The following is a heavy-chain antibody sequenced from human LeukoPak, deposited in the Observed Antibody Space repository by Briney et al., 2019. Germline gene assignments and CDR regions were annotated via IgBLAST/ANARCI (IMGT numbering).Heavy chain of an antibody. CDR2: ISYDGSNK. J-gene: IGHJ4*02. Sequence: GGSLRLSCAASGFTFSSYAMSWVRQAPGKGLEWVAVISYDGSNKYYADSVKGRFTISRDNSKNTLYLQMNSLRAEDTAVYYCAREGFDGSGSYWGQGTLVTVSS. CDR1: GFTFSSYA. CDR3: AREGFDGSGSY. D-gene: IGHD3-10*01. V-gene: IGHV3-30-3*01.